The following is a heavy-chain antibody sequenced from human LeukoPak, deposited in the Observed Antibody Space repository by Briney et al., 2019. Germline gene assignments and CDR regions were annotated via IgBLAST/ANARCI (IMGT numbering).Heavy chain of an antibody. V-gene: IGHV4-34*01. D-gene: IGHD3-3*01. CDR3: ARRSTYYDFWSGFRFDP. CDR1: GGSFSGYY. J-gene: IGHJ5*02. CDR2: INHSGST. Sequence: SETLSLTCAVFGGSFSGYYWSWIRQPPGKGLEWIGEINHSGSTIYNPSFKSRVTISVDTSKNQVSLKLSSVTAADTAVYYCARRSTYYDFWSGFRFDPWGQGTLVTVSS.